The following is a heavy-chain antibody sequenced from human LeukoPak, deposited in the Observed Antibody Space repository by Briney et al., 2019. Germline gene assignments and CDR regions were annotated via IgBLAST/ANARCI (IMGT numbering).Heavy chain of an antibody. V-gene: IGHV4-59*01. J-gene: IGHJ2*01. CDR2: ISYSGSA. D-gene: IGHD4-17*01. Sequence: SETLSLTCSVSGGSINTYYWSWIRQSAGQGLEWIGHISYSGSADSNPSLRSRVTISVDTSKNQVSLELTSVTAADTAVYFCARLSSFKVTTWRPFDLWGRGTLVTVSS. CDR3: ARLSSFKVTTWRPFDL. CDR1: GGSINTYY.